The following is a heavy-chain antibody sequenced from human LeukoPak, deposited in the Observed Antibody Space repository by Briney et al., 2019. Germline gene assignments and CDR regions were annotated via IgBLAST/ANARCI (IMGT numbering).Heavy chain of an antibody. V-gene: IGHV1-18*01. J-gene: IGHJ5*02. D-gene: IGHD3-3*01. CDR2: MSASVGNT. Sequence: GASVKVSCKASGYTFTSYGISWVRQSPGQGLEWRGWMSASVGNTNYAQKFQGRVTMTTATSTSTAYMELRGLSSDDTAMYYCARHLRQYKLLYQEDNWFDPWGQGTLVTVSS. CDR3: ARHLRQYKLLYQEDNWFDP. CDR1: GYTFTSYG.